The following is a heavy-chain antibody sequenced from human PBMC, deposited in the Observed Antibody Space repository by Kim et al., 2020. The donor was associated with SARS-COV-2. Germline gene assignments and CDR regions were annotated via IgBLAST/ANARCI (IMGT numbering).Heavy chain of an antibody. CDR2: INHSGST. CDR1: GGSFSGYY. Sequence: SETLSLTCAVYGGSFSGYYWSWIRQPPGKGLEWIGEINHSGSTNYNPSLKSRVTILVDTSKNQFSLKLSSVTAADTAVYYCATLRARRRGWFDYWGQGTLVTVSS. D-gene: IGHD6-6*01. V-gene: IGHV4-34*01. J-gene: IGHJ4*02. CDR3: ATLRARRRGWFDY.